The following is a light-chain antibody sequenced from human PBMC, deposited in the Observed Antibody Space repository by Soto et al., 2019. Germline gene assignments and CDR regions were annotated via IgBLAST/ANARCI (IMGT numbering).Light chain of an antibody. CDR1: QGISSY. CDR3: QQYNSYS. Sequence: AIRMTQSPSSLSASTGDRVTITCRASQGISSYLAWYQQKPGKAPKLLIYAASTLQSGVPSRFSGSGSGTEFTLTISSLQPDDFATYYCQQYNSYSFGQGTKVEIK. J-gene: IGKJ1*01. CDR2: AAS. V-gene: IGKV1-8*01.